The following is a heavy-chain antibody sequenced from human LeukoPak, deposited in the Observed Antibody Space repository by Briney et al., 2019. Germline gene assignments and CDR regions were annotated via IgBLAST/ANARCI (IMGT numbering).Heavy chain of an antibody. J-gene: IGHJ5*02. CDR2: ISAYNGNT. V-gene: IGHV1-18*01. Sequence: GASVKVSCKASGYTFTSYGISWVRQAPGQGLEWMGWISAYNGNTNYAQKLQGRVTMTTDTSTSTAYMELRSLRSDDTAVYYCARDFGIVVPAAYPNWFDPWGQGTLVTVSS. CDR1: GYTFTSYG. CDR3: ARDFGIVVPAAYPNWFDP. D-gene: IGHD2-2*01.